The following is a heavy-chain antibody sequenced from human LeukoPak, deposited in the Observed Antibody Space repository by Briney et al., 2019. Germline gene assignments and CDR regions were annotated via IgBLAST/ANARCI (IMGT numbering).Heavy chain of an antibody. V-gene: IGHV1-8*01. Sequence: ASPKVFWKASGYTFSSYEIKWVRQAFKQGPDWMRWMNPNSGNTGYAQKFQGRVTMTRNTSISTAYMELSSLRSEDTAVYYCARESSSWLYWGQGTLVTVSS. D-gene: IGHD6-13*01. CDR3: ARESSSWLY. CDR1: GYTFSSYE. CDR2: MNPNSGNT. J-gene: IGHJ4*02.